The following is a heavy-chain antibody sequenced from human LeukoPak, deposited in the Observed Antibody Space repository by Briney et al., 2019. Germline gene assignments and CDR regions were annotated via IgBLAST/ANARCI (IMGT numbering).Heavy chain of an antibody. V-gene: IGHV4-39*07. D-gene: IGHD2-8*01. CDR2: IYYSGST. Sequence: SETLSLTCTVSGGSISSSSYYWGWIRQPPGKGLEWIGSIYYSGSTYYNPSLKSRVTISVDTSKNQFSLKLSSVTAADTAVYYCARGAGIYLKWAFDIWGQGTMVTVSS. CDR1: GGSISSSSYY. J-gene: IGHJ3*02. CDR3: ARGAGIYLKWAFDI.